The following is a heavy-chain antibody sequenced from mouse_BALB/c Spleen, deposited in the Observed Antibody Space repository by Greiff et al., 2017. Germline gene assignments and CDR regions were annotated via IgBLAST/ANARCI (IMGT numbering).Heavy chain of an antibody. Sequence: QVQLQQSGAELAKPGASVKMSCKASGYTFTSYWMHWVKQRPGQGLEWIGYINPSTGYTEYNQKFKDKATLTADKSSSTAYMQLSSLTSEDSAVYYCARRTYYSLFDYWGQGTTLTVSS. CDR3: ARRTYYSLFDY. CDR2: INPSTGYT. J-gene: IGHJ2*01. V-gene: IGHV1-7*01. CDR1: GYTFTSYW. D-gene: IGHD1-1*01.